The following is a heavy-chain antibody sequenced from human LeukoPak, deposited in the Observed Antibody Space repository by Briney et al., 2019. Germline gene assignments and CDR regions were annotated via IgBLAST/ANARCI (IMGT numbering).Heavy chain of an antibody. CDR3: ARHPNLLRFLEWLPGSMDV. CDR2: INPNSGGT. Sequence: ASVKVSCKASGYTFTGYYMHWVRQAPGQGLEWMGRINPNSGGTNYAQKFQGRVTMTRDTSISTAYMELSRLRSDDTAVYYCARHPNLLRFLEWLPGSMDVWGKGTTVTVSS. CDR1: GYTFTGYY. V-gene: IGHV1-2*06. J-gene: IGHJ6*03. D-gene: IGHD3-3*01.